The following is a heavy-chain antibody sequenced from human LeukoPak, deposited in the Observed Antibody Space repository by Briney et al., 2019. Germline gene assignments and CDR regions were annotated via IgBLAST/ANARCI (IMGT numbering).Heavy chain of an antibody. V-gene: IGHV1-8*03. J-gene: IGHJ3*02. D-gene: IGHD6-13*01. CDR2: MNPNSGNT. CDR3: ASSPEQQLAAFDI. CDR1: GSTFTSYD. Sequence: SVKVSCKASGSTFTSYDINWVRQATGQGLEWMGWMNPNSGNTGYAQKFQGRVTITRNTSISTAYMELSSLRSEDTAVYYCASSPEQQLAAFDIWGQGTMVTVSS.